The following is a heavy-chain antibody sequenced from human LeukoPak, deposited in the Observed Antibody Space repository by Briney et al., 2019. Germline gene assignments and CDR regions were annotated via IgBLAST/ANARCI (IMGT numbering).Heavy chain of an antibody. CDR3: ARHRSGGSQDDAFDI. Sequence: GGSLRLSCAASEFTFSTYWMTWVRQAPGKGLEWVADIKRDGSEKYYVDSVKGRFTISRQNAKKSLFLQMNSLRAEDTAVYYCARHRSGGSQDDAFDIWGQGTLVTVSS. D-gene: IGHD2-15*01. CDR2: IKRDGSEK. V-gene: IGHV3-7*01. J-gene: IGHJ3*02. CDR1: EFTFSTYW.